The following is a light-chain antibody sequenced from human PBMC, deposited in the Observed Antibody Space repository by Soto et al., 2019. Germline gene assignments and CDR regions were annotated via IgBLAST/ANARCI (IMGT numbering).Light chain of an antibody. CDR1: SSDVGGYNY. V-gene: IGLV2-11*01. Sequence: QSALTQPRSVSGSPGQSVTISCTGTSSDVGGYNYVSWYQQNPGKAPKLMIHDVTKRPSGVPDRFSGSKSGNMASLTISGLQAEDEADYYCCSYAGNYTYVFGTGTKLTVL. CDR3: CSYAGNYTYV. CDR2: DVT. J-gene: IGLJ1*01.